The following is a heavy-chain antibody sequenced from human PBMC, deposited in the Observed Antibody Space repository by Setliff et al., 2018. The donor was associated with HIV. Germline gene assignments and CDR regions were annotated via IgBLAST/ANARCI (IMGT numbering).Heavy chain of an antibody. D-gene: IGHD6-6*01. CDR2: IYHSGST. CDR3: ARRPYYFDS. V-gene: IGHV4-34*01. CDR1: GGSISNHY. Sequence: PSETLSLTCTVSGGSISNHYWSWIRQPPGKGLEWIGEIYHSGSTIYNPSLKSRVTISVDTSKNQFSLKLSSVTAADTAVYYCARRPYYFDSWGQGTLVTVSS. J-gene: IGHJ4*02.